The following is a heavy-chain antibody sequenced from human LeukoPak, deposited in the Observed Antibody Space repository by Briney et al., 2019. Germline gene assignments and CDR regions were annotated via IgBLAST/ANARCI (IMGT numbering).Heavy chain of an antibody. CDR1: GYTFTSYG. CDR3: ASQKGYSSGGAFDI. CDR2: ISAYNGNT. V-gene: IGHV1-18*01. D-gene: IGHD6-19*01. J-gene: IGHJ3*02. Sequence: ASVNVSCKASGYTFTSYGISWVRQAPGQGLEWMGWISAYNGNTNYAQKLQGRVTMTTDTSTSTAYMELRSLRSDDTAVYYCASQKGYSSGGAFDIWGQGTMVTVSS.